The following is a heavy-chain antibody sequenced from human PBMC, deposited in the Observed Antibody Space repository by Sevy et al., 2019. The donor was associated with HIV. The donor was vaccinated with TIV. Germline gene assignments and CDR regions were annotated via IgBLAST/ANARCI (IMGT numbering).Heavy chain of an antibody. V-gene: IGHV3-30-3*01. D-gene: IGHD5-18*01. J-gene: IGHJ4*02. CDR2: ISYDGNNK. Sequence: GGSLRLSCAASGFTFSSYAMHWVRQAPGKGLEWVAVISYDGNNKYYADSVKGRFTISRDNSKNTLYLQMNSLRAEDTAVYFCARDNRVSAYSYGDFDDYWGQRTLVTVSS. CDR3: ARDNRVSAYSYGDFDDY. CDR1: GFTFSSYA.